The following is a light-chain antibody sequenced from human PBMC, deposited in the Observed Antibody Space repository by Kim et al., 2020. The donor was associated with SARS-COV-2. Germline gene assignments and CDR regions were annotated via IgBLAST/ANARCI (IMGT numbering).Light chain of an antibody. V-gene: IGKV4-1*01. Sequence: DIVMPPSPDSLAVSLGERATINCKSSQSVLYSSNNKNYLAWYQQKPGQPPKLLIYWASTRESGVPDRFSGSGSGTDFTLTISSLQAEDVAVYYCQQYYSTPPVTFGGGTKVDI. CDR3: QQYYSTPPVT. CDR2: WAS. CDR1: QSVLYSSNNKNY. J-gene: IGKJ4*01.